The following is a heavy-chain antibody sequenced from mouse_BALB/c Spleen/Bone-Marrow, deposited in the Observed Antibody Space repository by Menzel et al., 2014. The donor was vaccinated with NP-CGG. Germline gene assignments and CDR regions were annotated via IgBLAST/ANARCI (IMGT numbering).Heavy chain of an antibody. Sequence: EVQLQQSGPELVKPGASVKISCKTSGYTFTEYTMHWVKQSHAKSLEWIGGVNPNNGGTIYNQKFKGKATLTVDKSSSTAYMELRSLTSEDSAVYYCARKDYGYNYVMDYWDQGTSVTVSS. D-gene: IGHD1-2*01. V-gene: IGHV1-18*01. CDR2: VNPNNGGT. CDR1: GYTFTEYT. CDR3: ARKDYGYNYVMDY. J-gene: IGHJ4*01.